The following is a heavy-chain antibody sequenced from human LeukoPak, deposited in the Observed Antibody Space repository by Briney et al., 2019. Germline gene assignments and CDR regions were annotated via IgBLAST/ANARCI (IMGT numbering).Heavy chain of an antibody. CDR3: ARVEYSSDKNWFDP. CDR1: GGSISSGGYY. D-gene: IGHD6-6*01. CDR2: IYYSGST. J-gene: IGHJ5*02. V-gene: IGHV4-31*11. Sequence: SETLSLTCAVSGGSISSGGYYWSWIRQHPGKGLEWIGYIYYSGSTYYNPSLKSRVTISVDTSKNQFSLKLSSVTAADTAVYYCARVEYSSDKNWFDPWGQGTLVTVSS.